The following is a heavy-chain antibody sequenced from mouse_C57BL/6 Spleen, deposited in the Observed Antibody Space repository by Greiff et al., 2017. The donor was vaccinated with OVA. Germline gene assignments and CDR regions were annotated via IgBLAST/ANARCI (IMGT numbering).Heavy chain of an antibody. V-gene: IGHV1-22*01. Sequence: VQLKESGPELVKPGASVKMSCKASGFTFTDYNMHWVKQSHGKSLEWIGYINPNNGGTSYNQKFKGKATLTVNKSSSTAYMELRSLTSEDSAVYYCARSPLYSNYGRAMDYWGQGTSVTVSS. CDR1: GFTFTDYN. J-gene: IGHJ4*01. D-gene: IGHD2-5*01. CDR2: INPNNGGT. CDR3: ARSPLYSNYGRAMDY.